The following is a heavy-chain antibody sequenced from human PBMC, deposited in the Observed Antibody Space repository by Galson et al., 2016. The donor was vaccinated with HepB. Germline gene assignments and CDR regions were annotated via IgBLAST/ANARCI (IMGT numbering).Heavy chain of an antibody. J-gene: IGHJ4*02. V-gene: IGHV4-39*07. CDR1: GGSVSADLHY. D-gene: IGHD3-16*01. CDR3: ARNYYDSNNHYTYCLDF. Sequence: SETLSLTCTVSGGSVSADLHYWAWIRQAPGKGLEWIGTVYHSGGTYYNPSFASRLTLSMDTSNNQISLEMTSVNAADTTVYFCARNYYDSNNHYTYCLDFWSRGNLVIVSS. CDR2: VYHSGGT.